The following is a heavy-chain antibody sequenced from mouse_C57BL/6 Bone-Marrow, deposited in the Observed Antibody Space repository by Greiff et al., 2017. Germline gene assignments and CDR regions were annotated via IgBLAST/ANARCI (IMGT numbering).Heavy chain of an antibody. Sequence: EVKLVESGEGLVKPGGSLKLSCAASGFTFSSYAMSWVRQTPEKRLEWVAYISSGGDYIYYADTVKGRFTISRDNARNTLYLQMSSLKSEDTAMYYCTRGAYYSNPYYAMDYWGQGTSVTVSS. J-gene: IGHJ4*01. D-gene: IGHD2-5*01. CDR1: GFTFSSYA. V-gene: IGHV5-9-1*02. CDR3: TRGAYYSNPYYAMDY. CDR2: ISSGGDYI.